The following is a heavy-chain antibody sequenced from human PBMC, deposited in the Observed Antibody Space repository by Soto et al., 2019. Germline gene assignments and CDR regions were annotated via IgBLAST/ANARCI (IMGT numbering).Heavy chain of an antibody. J-gene: IGHJ6*02. CDR2: LYHIGST. CDR1: GYSISSGNY. CDR3: RSSTSCYDESCVDV. V-gene: IGHV4-38-2*01. Sequence: PSETLSLTCAVSGYSISSGNYWAWIRQPPGRGLEWIGSLYHIGSTHYNTSLKSRVTISVDTSKNHFSLELSSVTAADKAIYYCRSSTSCYDESCVDVWGQGTMVTVSS. D-gene: IGHD2-2*01.